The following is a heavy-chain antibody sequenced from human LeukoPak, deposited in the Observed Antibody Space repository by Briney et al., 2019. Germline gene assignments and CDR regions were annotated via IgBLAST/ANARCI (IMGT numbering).Heavy chain of an antibody. D-gene: IGHD6-13*01. CDR1: GGSMRNYF. CDR3: ARDGSSSWPFDF. CDR2: ISTGGST. Sequence: SETLSLTCTVSGGSMRNYFWSWVRQPAGEGLEWIGRISTGGSTDYNPSLESRLTMSVDTSKNQFSLRLSSVTAADTAVYYCARDGSSSWPFDFWGQGTLVTVSS. V-gene: IGHV4-4*07. J-gene: IGHJ4*02.